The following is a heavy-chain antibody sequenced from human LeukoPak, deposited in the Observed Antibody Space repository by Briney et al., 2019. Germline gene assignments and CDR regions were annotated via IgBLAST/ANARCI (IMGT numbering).Heavy chain of an antibody. Sequence: GGSLRPSCAASGFTFSSYAMHWVRQAPGKGLEYFSAISSNGGSTYYANSVKGRFTISRDNAKNTLYLQMGSLRAEDMAVYYCAREMSIAVAGSFDPWGQGTLVTVSS. CDR3: AREMSIAVAGSFDP. V-gene: IGHV3-64*01. CDR1: GFTFSSYA. CDR2: ISSNGGST. D-gene: IGHD6-19*01. J-gene: IGHJ5*02.